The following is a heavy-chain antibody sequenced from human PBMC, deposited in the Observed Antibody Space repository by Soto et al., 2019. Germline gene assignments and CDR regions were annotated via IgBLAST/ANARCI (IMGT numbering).Heavy chain of an antibody. D-gene: IGHD2-15*01. CDR2: ISGSGGST. V-gene: IGHV3-23*01. CDR1: GFTFSSYA. Sequence: GGSLRLSCAASGFTFSSYAMSWVRQAPGKGLEWVSAISGSGGSTYYADSVKGRFTISRDNSKNTLYLQMNSLRAEDTAVYYCAKVRGYCSGGSCYSGWEAYYFDYWGQGTLVTVSS. J-gene: IGHJ4*02. CDR3: AKVRGYCSGGSCYSGWEAYYFDY.